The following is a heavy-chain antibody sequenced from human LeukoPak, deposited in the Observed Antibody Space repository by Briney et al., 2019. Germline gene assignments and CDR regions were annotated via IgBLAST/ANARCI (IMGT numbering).Heavy chain of an antibody. Sequence: GGSLRLSCAASGITFSRYGMHWVRQAPGKGLEWVTFIRYDGSIKYYADSVKGRFTMSRDNSKNTLFLQMNSLRAEDTAVYYCARGGDHPTFLFQYMDVWGKGTTVTVSS. D-gene: IGHD3-16*01. CDR2: IRYDGSIK. J-gene: IGHJ6*03. CDR1: GITFSRYG. V-gene: IGHV3-30*02. CDR3: ARGGDHPTFLFQYMDV.